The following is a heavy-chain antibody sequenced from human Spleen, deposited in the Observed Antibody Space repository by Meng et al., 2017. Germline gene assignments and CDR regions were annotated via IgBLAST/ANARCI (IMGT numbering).Heavy chain of an antibody. Sequence: EVLLVESGGGLVQPGGSLRLSCVVSGFTVYSNSMSWVRQAPGKGLECVSIIYSGGTTSYADSVKGRITISRDNSNNTLYLQMDSLRAEDTAVYYCARSLDYWGQGTLVTVSS. CDR2: IYSGGTT. J-gene: IGHJ4*02. V-gene: IGHV3-66*01. CDR1: GFTVYSNS. CDR3: ARSLDY.